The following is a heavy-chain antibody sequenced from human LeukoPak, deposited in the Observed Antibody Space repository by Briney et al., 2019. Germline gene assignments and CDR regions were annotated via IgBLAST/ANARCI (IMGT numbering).Heavy chain of an antibody. J-gene: IGHJ5*02. V-gene: IGHV4-34*01. CDR3: ARTRGLRFLECLLEDNGFAP. Sequence: SETLSLTCAVYGGSFSGYYWSWIRQPPGKGLEWIGEINHSGSTNYNPSLKSRVTISVDTSKNQFSLKLSSVTAADTAVYYCARTRGLRFLECLLEDNGFAPWGQGTLVTVSS. CDR1: GGSFSGYY. D-gene: IGHD3-3*01. CDR2: INHSGST.